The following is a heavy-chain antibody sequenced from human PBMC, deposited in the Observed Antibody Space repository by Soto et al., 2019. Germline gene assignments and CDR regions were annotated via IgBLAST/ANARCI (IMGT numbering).Heavy chain of an antibody. CDR2: ISGSGTST. CDR1: GFTLSIYA. Sequence: GGSLRLSCAASGFTLSIYAMSWVRQAPGKGLQWVSAISGSGTSTFYADSVKGRFTISRDNSKNTLYLQMNSLRAEDTAVYYCANSPNIMITFGEPPPVDYWGQGTLVTVSS. CDR3: ANSPNIMITFGEPPPVDY. J-gene: IGHJ4*02. D-gene: IGHD3-16*01. V-gene: IGHV3-23*01.